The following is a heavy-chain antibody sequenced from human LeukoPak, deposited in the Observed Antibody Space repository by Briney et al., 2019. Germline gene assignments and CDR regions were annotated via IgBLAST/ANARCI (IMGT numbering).Heavy chain of an antibody. D-gene: IGHD6-25*01. CDR3: ARFPASAEYRHYYHMDV. CDR1: GGSISPYY. Sequence: SETLSLTCTVSGGSISPYYWSFIRQPAGKGLEWIGRISTSGSSKYNPSLESRVTMSVDKSKNQISLKLTSVTAADTAVYYCARFPASAEYRHYYHMDVWGKGTTVTVSS. V-gene: IGHV4-4*07. CDR2: ISTSGSS. J-gene: IGHJ6*03.